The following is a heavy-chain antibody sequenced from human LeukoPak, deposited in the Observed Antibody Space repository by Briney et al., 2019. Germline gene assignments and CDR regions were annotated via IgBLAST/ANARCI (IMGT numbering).Heavy chain of an antibody. CDR3: ARDDYGSGSMNHIDY. CDR2: INWNGGST. V-gene: IGHV3-20*04. D-gene: IGHD3-10*01. Sequence: RPGGSLRLSCAASGFTFDDYGMSWVRQAPGKGLGWASGINWNGGSTGYADSVKGRFTISRDNAKNSLYLQMNSLRAEDTALYYCARDDYGSGSMNHIDYWGQGTLVTVSS. CDR1: GFTFDDYG. J-gene: IGHJ4*02.